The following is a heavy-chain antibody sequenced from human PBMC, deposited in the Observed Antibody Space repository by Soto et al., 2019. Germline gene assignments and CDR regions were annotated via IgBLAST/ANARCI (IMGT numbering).Heavy chain of an antibody. CDR2: IYHGGTT. V-gene: IGHV4-38-2*02. D-gene: IGHD4-17*01. J-gene: IGHJ4*02. CDR3: ARVKGNYGEYPVDY. Sequence: PSETLSLTCTVSGYSISSGSYWGWIRQPPGKGPEWIASIYHGGTTFYNPSLKSRVTVSVDKSNNQFSLKLRSVTAAATVVYYCARVKGNYGEYPVDYWGQGTLVTVSS. CDR1: GYSISSGSY.